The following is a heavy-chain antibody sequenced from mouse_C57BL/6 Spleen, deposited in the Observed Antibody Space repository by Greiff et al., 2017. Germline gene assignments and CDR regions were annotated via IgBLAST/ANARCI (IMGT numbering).Heavy chain of an antibody. CDR2: IWTGGCT. D-gene: IGHD2-4*01. Sequence: VQRVESGPGLVAPSQSLSITCTVSGFSLTSYAISWVRQPPGKGLEWLGVIWTGGCTNYNSALKSSLSISKDNSKSQVFLKMNSLQTDDTARYYCASSYDYDGGYFDYWGQGTTLTVSS. CDR1: GFSLTSYA. V-gene: IGHV2-9-1*01. J-gene: IGHJ2*01. CDR3: ASSYDYDGGYFDY.